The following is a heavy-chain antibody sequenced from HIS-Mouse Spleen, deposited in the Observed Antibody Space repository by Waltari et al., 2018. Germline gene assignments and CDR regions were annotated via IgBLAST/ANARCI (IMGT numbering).Heavy chain of an antibody. CDR2: ICYSGST. V-gene: IGHV4-39*07. CDR1: GGPISSSSYL. Sequence: QLQLQESGPGLVKPSETLSLTCTVSGGPISSSSYLWGGIRQPPGKGLEWIGSICYSGSTYYNPSLKSRVTISVDTSKNQFSLKLSSVTAADTAVYYCAREIPYSSSWYDWYFDLWGRGTLVTVSS. CDR3: AREIPYSSSWYDWYFDL. J-gene: IGHJ2*01. D-gene: IGHD6-13*01.